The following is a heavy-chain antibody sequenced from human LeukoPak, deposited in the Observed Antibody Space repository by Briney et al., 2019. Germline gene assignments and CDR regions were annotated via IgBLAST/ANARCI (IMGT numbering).Heavy chain of an antibody. Sequence: SETLSLTCTVSGGSISSISYYWGWIRQPPGKGLEWIGSMYHDGSTYYNPSLKSRVTISVDTLKNQFSLKLTSVTAADTAVYYCARHPSGRMWLQQGGWFDPWGQGTLVTVSS. D-gene: IGHD5-24*01. V-gene: IGHV4-39*01. J-gene: IGHJ5*02. CDR2: MYHDGST. CDR1: GGSISSISYY. CDR3: ARHPSGRMWLQQGGWFDP.